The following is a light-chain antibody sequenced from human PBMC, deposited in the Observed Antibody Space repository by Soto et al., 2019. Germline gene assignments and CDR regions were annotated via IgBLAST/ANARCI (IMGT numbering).Light chain of an antibody. CDR2: EVS. CDR3: SSYTSSSTLV. Sequence: QSALTQPASVSGSPGQSITISCTGTSSDVGGYKYVSWYQQHPGKDPKLMIYEVSNRPSGVSNRFSGSKSGNTASLTISGLQAEDEADYYCSSYTSSSTLVFGTGTKLTVL. J-gene: IGLJ1*01. CDR1: SSDVGGYKY. V-gene: IGLV2-14*01.